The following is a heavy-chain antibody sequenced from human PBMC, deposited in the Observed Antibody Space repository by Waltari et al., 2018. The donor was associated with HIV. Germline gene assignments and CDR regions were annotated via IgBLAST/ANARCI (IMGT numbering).Heavy chain of an antibody. CDR2: INPNSRET. Sequence: QVHLVQSGAEVKKPGSSVRVSCKTSGYTFHAYFFYWVRQAPGRALEWVGMINPNSRETKSAQRLEGRVTLTRDLSTSTGYMELSRLTPDDTAVYYCASVTDSGTALANWGQGTPISVSS. V-gene: IGHV1-2*02. J-gene: IGHJ4*02. D-gene: IGHD3-10*01. CDR1: GYTFHAYF. CDR3: ASVTDSGTALAN.